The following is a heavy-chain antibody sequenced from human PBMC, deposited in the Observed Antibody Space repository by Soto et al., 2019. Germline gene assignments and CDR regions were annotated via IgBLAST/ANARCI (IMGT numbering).Heavy chain of an antibody. D-gene: IGHD2-21*01. CDR1: GFTVSNSY. J-gene: IGHJ4*02. V-gene: IGHV3-53*01. CDR3: ARGFQSSFGY. Sequence: GGSLRLSCAASGFTVSNSYMSWVRQAPGKGLEWVSVIYSGGSTYYADSVKGRFTISRDSSKNTLYLQMNSLRAEDTAVYYCARGFQSSFGYWGQGTQVTVYS. CDR2: IYSGGST.